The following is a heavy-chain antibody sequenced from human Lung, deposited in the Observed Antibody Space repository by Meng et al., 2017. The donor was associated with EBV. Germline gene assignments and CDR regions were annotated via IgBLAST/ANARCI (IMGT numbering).Heavy chain of an antibody. CDR3: ARGLRPDH. CDR2: IYYSGST. V-gene: IGHV4-39*07. J-gene: IGHJ4*02. Sequence: HLHLKGSGPGLVKPSETLSLTGTVSGGSISSSSYYWGWIRQPPGKGLEWIGSIYYSGSTYYNPSLKSRVTISVDTSKNQLSLKLSSVTAADTAVYYCARGLRPDHWGQGTLVTVSS. CDR1: GGSISSSSYY.